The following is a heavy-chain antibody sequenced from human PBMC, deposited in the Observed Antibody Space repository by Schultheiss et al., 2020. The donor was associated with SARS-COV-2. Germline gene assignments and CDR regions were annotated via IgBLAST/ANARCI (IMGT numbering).Heavy chain of an antibody. Sequence: SETLSLTCAVSGGSISSGGYSWSWIRQPPGKGLEWIGYIYYSGSTNYNPSLKSRVTISVDTSKNQFSLKLSSVTAADTAVYYCATFHLLYGGGAEYFQHWGQGTLVTVSS. CDR1: GGSISSGGYS. J-gene: IGHJ1*01. CDR3: ATFHLLYGGGAEYFQH. V-gene: IGHV4-61*08. CDR2: IYYSGST. D-gene: IGHD4-23*01.